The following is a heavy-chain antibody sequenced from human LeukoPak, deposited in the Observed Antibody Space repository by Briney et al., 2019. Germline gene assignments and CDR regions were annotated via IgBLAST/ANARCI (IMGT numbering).Heavy chain of an antibody. D-gene: IGHD4-17*01. J-gene: IGHJ6*03. Sequence: GGSLRLSCAASGFTFSSYGMHWVRQAPGKGLEWVAVISYDGSNKYYADSVKGRFTISRDNSKNTLYLQMNSLRAEDTAVYYCAKEGTVTWASDYYYMDVWGKGTTVTVSS. CDR2: ISYDGSNK. CDR3: AKEGTVTWASDYYYMDV. V-gene: IGHV3-30*18. CDR1: GFTFSSYG.